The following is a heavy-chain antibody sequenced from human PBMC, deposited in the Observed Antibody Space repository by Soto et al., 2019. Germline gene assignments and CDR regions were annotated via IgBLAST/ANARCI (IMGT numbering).Heavy chain of an antibody. CDR1: GCSISSYY. J-gene: IGHJ5*02. CDR2: IYYSGST. V-gene: IGHV4-59*01. CDR3: ARDPGIAAAGGWFDP. Sequence: SETLSLTCTVSGCSISSYYWSWIRQPPGKGLEWIGYIYYSGSTNYNPSLKSRVTLSVDMSKNLFSLYLSSVTAADTAVYYCARDPGIAAAGGWFDPWGQGTLVTVS. D-gene: IGHD6-13*01.